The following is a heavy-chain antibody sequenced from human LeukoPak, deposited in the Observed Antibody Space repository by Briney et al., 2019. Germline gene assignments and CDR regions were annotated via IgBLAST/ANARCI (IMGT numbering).Heavy chain of an antibody. V-gene: IGHV3-30*02. J-gene: IGHJ6*03. Sequence: PGGSLRLSCAASGFSFSDFGMHWVRQAPGKGLEWVAFIWHDGSNTYYGDSVQGRFTVSRDNSEDTVYLQMYSLRAEDTAVYFCAKDYNFYGSGTSALYYYFCMDVWGKGTPVTVSS. CDR3: AKDYNFYGSGTSALYYYFCMDV. D-gene: IGHD3-10*01. CDR2: IWHDGSNT. CDR1: GFSFSDFG.